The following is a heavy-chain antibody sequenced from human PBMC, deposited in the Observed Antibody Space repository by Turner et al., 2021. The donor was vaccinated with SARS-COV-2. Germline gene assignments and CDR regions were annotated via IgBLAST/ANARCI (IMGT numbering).Heavy chain of an antibody. CDR3: VKGAY. V-gene: IGHV3-64D*06. Sequence: EVQLVESGGGLVQPGGSLRLSWSASGFTFSSYAMHWVRQTPGKGLEYVSAISRNGGSTYYADSVKGRFTISRDNCKKTLYLQMSRLTAEDTAVYYCVKGAYWGQGTLVTVSS. J-gene: IGHJ4*02. CDR1: GFTFSSYA. CDR2: ISRNGGST.